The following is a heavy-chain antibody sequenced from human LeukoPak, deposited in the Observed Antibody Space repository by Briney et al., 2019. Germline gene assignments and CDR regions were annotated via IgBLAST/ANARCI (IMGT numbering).Heavy chain of an antibody. CDR1: GITFSSHG. D-gene: IGHD1-1*01. J-gene: IGHJ5*02. CDR2: ISYDGSNK. V-gene: IGHV3-30*18. CDR3: AKDSGNWYNWLDP. Sequence: PGGSLRLSCADSGITFSSHGMHWVSQAPGKGLEWVAVISYDGSNKYYADSVKGRFTVSRDNSKNTLYLQMNSLRAEDTAVYYCAKDSGNWYNWLDPWGQGTLVTVSS.